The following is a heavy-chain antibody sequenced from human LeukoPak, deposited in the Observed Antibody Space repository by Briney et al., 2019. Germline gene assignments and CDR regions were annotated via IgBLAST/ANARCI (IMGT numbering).Heavy chain of an antibody. Sequence: GGSLRLSCAASGFTFDDYAMHWVRQAPGKGLEWVSRINSDGSTINYADSVQGRFTISRDNAKSTLYLQMNSLGAEDTAVYYCARDDNSGSYSDAFDIWGQGTMVTVSS. J-gene: IGHJ3*02. CDR2: INSDGSTI. V-gene: IGHV3-74*01. D-gene: IGHD1-26*01. CDR1: GFTFDDYA. CDR3: ARDDNSGSYSDAFDI.